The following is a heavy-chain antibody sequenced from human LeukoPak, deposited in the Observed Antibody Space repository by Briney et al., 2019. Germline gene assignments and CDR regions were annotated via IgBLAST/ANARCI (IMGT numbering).Heavy chain of an antibody. CDR3: ARRDLTGTVFGY. CDR2: IYPGDSDT. V-gene: IGHV5-51*01. Sequence: GESLKISCKGSGYTFSNYWIGWVRQMPGKSLEWMGIIYPGDSDTRYSPSLQGQVTISADKSISTAYLQWSSLKASDTAMYYCARRDLTGTVFGYWGQGTLVTVSS. D-gene: IGHD1-7*01. J-gene: IGHJ4*02. CDR1: GYTFSNYW.